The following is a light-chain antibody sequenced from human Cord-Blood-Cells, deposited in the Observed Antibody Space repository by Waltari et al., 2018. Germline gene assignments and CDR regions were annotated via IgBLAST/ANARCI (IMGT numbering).Light chain of an antibody. Sequence: IQLTQSQSSLSASVGDRVTITGRASQGISSYLAWYQQKPGKAPKLLIYAASTLQSGVPSRFGGSGSGTDFTLTISSLQPEDFATYYCQQLNSYLTFGGGTKVEVK. J-gene: IGKJ4*01. CDR2: AAS. CDR1: QGISSY. CDR3: QQLNSYLT. V-gene: IGKV1-9*01.